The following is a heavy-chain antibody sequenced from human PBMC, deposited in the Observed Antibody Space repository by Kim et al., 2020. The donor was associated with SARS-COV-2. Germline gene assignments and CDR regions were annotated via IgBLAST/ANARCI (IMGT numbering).Heavy chain of an antibody. CDR2: I. J-gene: IGHJ4*02. CDR3: AKDSSGWTTDY. Sequence: IGYADSVKGRFTISRDNAKNSLYLQMNSLRAEDTALYYCAKDSSGWTTDYWGQGTLVTVSS. V-gene: IGHV3-9*01. D-gene: IGHD6-19*01.